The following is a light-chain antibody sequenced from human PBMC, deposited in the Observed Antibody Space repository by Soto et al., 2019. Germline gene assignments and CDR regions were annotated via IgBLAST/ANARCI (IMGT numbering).Light chain of an antibody. CDR2: AAS. V-gene: IGKV1-39*01. CDR1: ENIVTY. J-gene: IGKJ4*01. CDR3: QQSYSTPS. Sequence: DIQMTQSPSSLSASVGGRVTITCRASENIVTYLNWYQQMPGKAPKLLISAASSLQSGVPSRFSRSGSGTAFTLTISSLQPEDFATYFCQQSYSTPSFGGGTKVEI.